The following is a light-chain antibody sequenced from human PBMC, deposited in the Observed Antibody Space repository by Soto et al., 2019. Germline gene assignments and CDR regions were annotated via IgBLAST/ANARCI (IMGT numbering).Light chain of an antibody. CDR1: QSMSNY. CDR3: QQRYTTPPT. CDR2: AAS. J-gene: IGKJ2*01. V-gene: IGKV1-39*01. Sequence: DIQMTQSPSSLSASVGDRVTITCRASQSMSNYLNWYQQKPGKAPKLLIYAASSLQSGVPSRFSGSGSGTDFTLTISRLPPEDFATYYCQQRYTTPPTSGQGTKLEIK.